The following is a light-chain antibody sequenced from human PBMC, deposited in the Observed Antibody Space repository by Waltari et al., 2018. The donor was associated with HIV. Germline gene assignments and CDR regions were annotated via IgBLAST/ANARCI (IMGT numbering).Light chain of an antibody. CDR1: QSLAFSDGTSY. CDR2: QVS. CDR3: MQATSWPHT. V-gene: IGKV2-30*01. J-gene: IGKJ2*01. Sequence: TQSPPSLSVTLGQPPTISCKPTQSLAFSDGTSYLFWYHQRPGHPPRRLLYQVSHRDSGIPGRITGSGSDTDFTLRISRVEAEDAGFYFCMQATSWPHTFGQRTELQI.